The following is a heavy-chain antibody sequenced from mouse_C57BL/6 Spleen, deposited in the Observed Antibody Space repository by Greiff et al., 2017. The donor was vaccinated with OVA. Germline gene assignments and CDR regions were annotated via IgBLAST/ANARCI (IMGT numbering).Heavy chain of an antibody. CDR3: ARRGGSSYDYAMDY. CDR1: GYTFTSYW. V-gene: IGHV1-50*01. CDR2: IDPSDSYT. Sequence: QVQLKQPGAELVKPGASVKLSCKASGYTFTSYWMQWVKQRPGQGLEWIGEIDPSDSYTNYNQKFKGKATLTVDTSSSTAYMQLSSLTSEDSAVYYCARRGGSSYDYAMDYWGQGTSVTVSS. D-gene: IGHD1-1*01. J-gene: IGHJ4*01.